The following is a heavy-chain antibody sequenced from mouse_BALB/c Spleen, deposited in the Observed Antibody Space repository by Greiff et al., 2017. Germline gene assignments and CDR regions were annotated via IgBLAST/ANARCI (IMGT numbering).Heavy chain of an antibody. J-gene: IGHJ4*01. CDR3: ARDRWDGAMDY. Sequence: VQRVESGPGLVAPSQSLSITCTVSGFSLTSYGVHWVRQPPGKGLEWLGVIWAGGSTNYNSALMSRLSISKDNSKSQVFLKMNSLQTDDTAMYYCARDRWDGAMDYWGQGTSVTVSS. CDR2: IWAGGST. D-gene: IGHD4-1*01. CDR1: GFSLTSYG. V-gene: IGHV2-9*02.